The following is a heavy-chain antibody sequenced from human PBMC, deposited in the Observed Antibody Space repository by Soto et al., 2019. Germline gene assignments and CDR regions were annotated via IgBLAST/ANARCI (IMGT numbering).Heavy chain of an antibody. CDR3: ARGVGSSPPRY. V-gene: IGHV4-59*01. J-gene: IGHJ4*02. CDR1: GGSISVYY. D-gene: IGHD1-26*01. CDR2: IYDRGSP. Sequence: QVQLQESGPGQVKPSETLSLKCTISGGSISVYYWSWIRQPPGQAVEWIGYIYDRGSPYYNPSLRSRVIISADTSKNQISLELTSATAADTAVYYCARGVGSSPPRYWGRGTLVTVSS.